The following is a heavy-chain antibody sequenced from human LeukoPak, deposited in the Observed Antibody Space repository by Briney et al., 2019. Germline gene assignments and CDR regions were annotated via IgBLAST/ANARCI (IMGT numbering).Heavy chain of an antibody. D-gene: IGHD4-17*01. V-gene: IGHV3-43*02. CDR2: ISGDGGST. CDR1: GFTFDGYA. J-gene: IGHJ6*02. CDR3: AKETSTVTTDGMDV. Sequence: GGSLRLSCAASGFTFDGYAMHWVRQAPGKGLEWVSLISGDGGSTYYADSVKGRFTISRDNSKNSLYLQMNSLRTEDTALYYCAKETSTVTTDGMDVWGQGTTVTVSS.